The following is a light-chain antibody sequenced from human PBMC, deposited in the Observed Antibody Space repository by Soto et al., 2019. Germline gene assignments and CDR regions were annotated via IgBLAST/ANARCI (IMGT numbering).Light chain of an antibody. J-gene: IGKJ4*01. Sequence: EIVMTQSPATLYVSPGERATLSCRASQSVSSNLAWYQQKPCQAPRLLIYGASTRATGIPARFSGSGSGTEFTLTISSLQSEDFAVYYCQQYNNWLSTFGGGTKVEIK. CDR2: GAS. CDR1: QSVSSN. CDR3: QQYNNWLST. V-gene: IGKV3-15*01.